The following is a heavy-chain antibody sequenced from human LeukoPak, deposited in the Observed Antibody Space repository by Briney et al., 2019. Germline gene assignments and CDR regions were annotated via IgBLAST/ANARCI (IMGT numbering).Heavy chain of an antibody. V-gene: IGHV3-23*01. CDR2: ISYSGGST. CDR1: GFTYSSYV. J-gene: IGHJ6*04. CDR3: AELGITMIGGV. Sequence: GGSLRLSCVASGFTYSSYVMSWVRQAPGKGLEWVSSISYSGGSTYYTDSVKGRFTISRDNSKNTLYLQMNSLRAEDTAVYYCAELGITMIGGVWGKGTTVTISS. D-gene: IGHD3-10*02.